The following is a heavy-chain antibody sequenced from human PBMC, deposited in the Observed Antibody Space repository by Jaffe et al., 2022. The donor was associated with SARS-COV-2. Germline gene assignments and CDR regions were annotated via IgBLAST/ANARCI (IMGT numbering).Heavy chain of an antibody. V-gene: IGHV3-30*18. CDR1: GFTFSSYG. CDR2: ISYDGSNK. CDR3: AKEFSRQQLVRVPPDY. D-gene: IGHD6-13*01. Sequence: QVQLVESGGGVVQPGRSLRLSCAASGFTFSSYGMHWVRQAPGKGLEWVAVISYDGSNKYYADSVKGRFTISRDNSKNTLYLQMNSLRAEDTAVYYCAKEFSRQQLVRVPPDYWGQGTLVTVSS. J-gene: IGHJ4*02.